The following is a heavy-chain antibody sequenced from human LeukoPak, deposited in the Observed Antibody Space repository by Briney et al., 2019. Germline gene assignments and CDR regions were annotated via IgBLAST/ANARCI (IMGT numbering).Heavy chain of an antibody. Sequence: PSETLSLTCTVSGGSISSSSYYWGWIRQPPGKGLEWIGSIYYSGSTYYNPSLKSRVTISVDTSKNQFSLKLSSVTAADTAVYYCARRVSWYPLGWFDPWGQGTLVTVSS. V-gene: IGHV4-39*01. D-gene: IGHD6-13*01. J-gene: IGHJ5*02. CDR2: IYYSGST. CDR3: ARRVSWYPLGWFDP. CDR1: GGSISSSSYY.